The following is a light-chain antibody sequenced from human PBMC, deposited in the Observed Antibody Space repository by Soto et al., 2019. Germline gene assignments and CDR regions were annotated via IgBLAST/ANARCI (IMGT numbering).Light chain of an antibody. CDR3: QQTYTSPYT. J-gene: IGKJ2*01. CDR2: AAS. V-gene: IGKV1-39*01. Sequence: DTQMTQSPSSLSASVGDRVTLTFRASQNSSDYLNWYLQKPGKAPKLLIYAASTLQSGVPSRFRGSGSGTDFSLTISSLQPEDFATYYCQQTYTSPYTFGQGTKLEIK. CDR1: QNSSDY.